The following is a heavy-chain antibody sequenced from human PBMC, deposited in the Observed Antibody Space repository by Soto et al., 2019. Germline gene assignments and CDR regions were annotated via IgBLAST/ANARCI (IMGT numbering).Heavy chain of an antibody. D-gene: IGHD5-12*01. V-gene: IGHV4-30-2*01. CDR3: ARGQMATTSRSFDY. Sequence: PSETLSLTCAVSGGSISSGGYSWSWIRQPPGKGLEWIGYIYQSGYTYYNPSLTSRVTMSVDTSRNQFSLKLNSVTAADTAVYYCARGQMATTSRSFDYWGQGTLVTVSS. CDR2: IYQSGYT. CDR1: GGSISSGGYS. J-gene: IGHJ4*02.